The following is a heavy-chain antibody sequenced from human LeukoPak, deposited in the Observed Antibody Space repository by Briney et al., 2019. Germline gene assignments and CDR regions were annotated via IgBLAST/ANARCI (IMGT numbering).Heavy chain of an antibody. CDR2: ASYRSRWYY. CDR3: ARITASGSHDY. Sequence: SQALSLTCGISGDSVPRNNAAWNWIRQSPSRGLEWLGRASYRSRWYYDYAASVAGRIIINTDTSKNQVSLQLKSVTPEDTAVYYCARITASGSHDYWGQGTLITVSS. CDR1: GDSVPRNNAA. D-gene: IGHD3-10*01. V-gene: IGHV6-1*01. J-gene: IGHJ4*02.